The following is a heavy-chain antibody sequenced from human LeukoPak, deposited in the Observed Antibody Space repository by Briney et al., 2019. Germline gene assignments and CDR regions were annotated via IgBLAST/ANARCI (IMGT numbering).Heavy chain of an antibody. Sequence: SQTLSLTCTVSGGSISSGGYYWSWIGQHPGKGLEWIGYIYYSGSTYYNPSLKSRVTISVDTSKNQFSLKLSSVTAADTAVYYCARSVHFDAFDIWGQGTMVTVSS. CDR2: IYYSGST. CDR3: ARSVHFDAFDI. V-gene: IGHV4-31*03. J-gene: IGHJ3*02. CDR1: GGSISSGGYY.